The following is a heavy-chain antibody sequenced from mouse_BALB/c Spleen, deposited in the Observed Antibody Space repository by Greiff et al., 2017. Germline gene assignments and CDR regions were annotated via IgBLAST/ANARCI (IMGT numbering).Heavy chain of an antibody. J-gene: IGHJ3*01. D-gene: IGHD4-1*02. CDR1: GFTFSSFG. V-gene: IGHV5-17*02. CDR2: ISSGSSTI. Sequence: DVKLVESGGGLVQPGGSRKLSCAASGFTFSSFGMHWVRQAPEKGLEWVAYISSGSSTIYYADTVKGRFTISRDNPKNTLFLQMTSLRSEDTAMYYCARSEMATGTMFAYWGQGTLVTVSA. CDR3: ARSEMATGTMFAY.